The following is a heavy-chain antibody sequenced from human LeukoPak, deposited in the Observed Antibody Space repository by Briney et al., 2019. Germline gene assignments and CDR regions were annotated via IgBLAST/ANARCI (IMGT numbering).Heavy chain of an antibody. Sequence: ASVKVSCKASGYTFTGYYMHWVRQAPGQGLEWMGWINPNSGGTNYAQKFQGRVTMTRDTSISTAYMELSRLRSDDTAVYYCARDLYQDTTMVRGGAFDIWGQGTMVTVSS. CDR2: INPNSGGT. CDR1: GYTFTGYY. J-gene: IGHJ3*02. V-gene: IGHV1-2*02. D-gene: IGHD5-18*01. CDR3: ARDLYQDTTMVRGGAFDI.